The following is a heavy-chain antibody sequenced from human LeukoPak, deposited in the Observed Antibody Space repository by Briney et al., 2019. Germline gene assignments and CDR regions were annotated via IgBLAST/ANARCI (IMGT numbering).Heavy chain of an antibody. CDR3: ARGVVVPAAMFPYYYYYYMDV. CDR2: KYYSGST. CDR1: GGSMSTRNYY. D-gene: IGHD2-2*01. J-gene: IGHJ6*03. V-gene: IGHV4-39*07. Sequence: NPSETLSLTCAVSGGSMSTRNYYWGWIRQPPGKGLEWIGHKYYSGSTYYNPSLKSRVSISVDTTIYQFSLNLSSVTAADTAVYYCARGVVVPAAMFPYYYYYYMDVWGKGTTVTVSS.